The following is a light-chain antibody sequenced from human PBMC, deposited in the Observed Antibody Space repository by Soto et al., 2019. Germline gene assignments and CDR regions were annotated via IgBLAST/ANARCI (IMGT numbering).Light chain of an antibody. CDR2: SNN. CDR1: SSNIGSNT. V-gene: IGLV1-44*01. J-gene: IGLJ2*01. CDR3: AAWDDSLNAVV. Sequence: QAVVTQPPSASGTPGQRVTISCSGSSSNIGSNTVNWYQQLPGTAPKLLIYSNNQRPSGVPDRFSGSKSGTSASLAISGLQSEDEADYCCAAWDDSLNAVVFGGGTKLTVL.